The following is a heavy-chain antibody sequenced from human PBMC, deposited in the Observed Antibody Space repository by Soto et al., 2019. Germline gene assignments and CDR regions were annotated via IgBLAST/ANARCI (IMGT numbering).Heavy chain of an antibody. Sequence: SVKVSCKASGGTFSSYAISWVRQAPGQGLEWMGGIIPIFGTANYAQKFQDRVTMTSDTSTSTVYMELSSLRSEDTAVYYCARGISTTRYYYYGMDVWGQGTTVTVSS. D-gene: IGHD2-2*01. CDR3: ARGISTTRYYYYGMDV. J-gene: IGHJ6*02. CDR2: IIPIFGTA. V-gene: IGHV1-69*05. CDR1: GGTFSSYA.